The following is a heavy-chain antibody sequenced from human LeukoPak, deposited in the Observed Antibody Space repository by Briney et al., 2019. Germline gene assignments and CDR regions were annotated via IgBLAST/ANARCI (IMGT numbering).Heavy chain of an antibody. CDR3: ARDIVPGYYDSSGYPDYYGMDV. V-gene: IGHV1-18*01. D-gene: IGHD3-22*01. J-gene: IGHJ6*02. Sequence: ASVNVSCKASGYTFTSYCISWVRQAPGQGLEWMGWISAYNGNTNYAQKLQGRVTMTTDTSTSTAYMELRSLRSDDTAVYYCARDIVPGYYDSSGYPDYYGMDVWGQGTTVTVSS. CDR1: GYTFTSYC. CDR2: ISAYNGNT.